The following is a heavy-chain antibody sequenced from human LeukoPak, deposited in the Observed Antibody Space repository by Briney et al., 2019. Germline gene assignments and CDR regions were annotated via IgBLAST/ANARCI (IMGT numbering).Heavy chain of an antibody. D-gene: IGHD3-22*01. J-gene: IGHJ4*02. CDR1: GGSISSYY. CDR2: IYYSGST. Sequence: SETLSLTCTVSGGSISSYYWSWIRQPPGKGLEWIGYIYYSGSTNYNPSLKSRVTISVDTSKNQFSLKLSSVTAADTAVYYCALPRGTYYYDSSGYSAFDYWGQGTLVTVSS. CDR3: ALPRGTYYYDSSGYSAFDY. V-gene: IGHV4-59*01.